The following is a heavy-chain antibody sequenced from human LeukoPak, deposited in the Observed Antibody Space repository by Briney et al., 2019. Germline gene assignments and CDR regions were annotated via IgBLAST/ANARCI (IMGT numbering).Heavy chain of an antibody. Sequence: GGSVRLSCAASGFTFSTFGMHWIRQAPGKGLEWVSAISGSGGSTYYADSVKGRFTISRDNSKNTLYLQMNSLRAEDTAVYYCASISGSYRQKHPDYWGQGTLVTVSS. CDR1: GFTFSTFG. J-gene: IGHJ4*02. CDR2: ISGSGGST. CDR3: ASISGSYRQKHPDY. D-gene: IGHD1-26*01. V-gene: IGHV3-NL1*01.